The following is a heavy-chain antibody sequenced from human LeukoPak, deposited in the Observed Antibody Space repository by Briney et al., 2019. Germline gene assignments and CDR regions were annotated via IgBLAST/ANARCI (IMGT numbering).Heavy chain of an antibody. Sequence: ASVKVSCKASGHTFTSYYMHWVRQAPGQGLEWMRIIDPSGGSTSYAQKFQGRVTITADESTSIAYMELSSLRSEDTAVYYCARGRFGLLWFGELERWGQGTLVTVSS. CDR1: GHTFTSYY. D-gene: IGHD3-10*01. J-gene: IGHJ4*02. CDR2: IDPSGGST. V-gene: IGHV1-46*01. CDR3: ARGRFGLLWFGELER.